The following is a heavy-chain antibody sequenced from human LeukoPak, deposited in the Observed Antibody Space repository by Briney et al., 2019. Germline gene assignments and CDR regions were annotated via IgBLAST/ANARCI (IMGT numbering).Heavy chain of an antibody. J-gene: IGHJ5*02. CDR2: INHSGST. Sequence: PSETLSLTCAVYGGSFSGYYWSWIRQPPGKGLEWIGEINHSGSTNYNPSLKSRVTISVDTSKNQFSLKLSSVTAADTAVYYCARRRPWTYYYDSSGSNWFDPWGQGTLVTVSS. CDR1: GGSFSGYY. V-gene: IGHV4-34*01. D-gene: IGHD3-22*01. CDR3: ARRRPWTYYYDSSGSNWFDP.